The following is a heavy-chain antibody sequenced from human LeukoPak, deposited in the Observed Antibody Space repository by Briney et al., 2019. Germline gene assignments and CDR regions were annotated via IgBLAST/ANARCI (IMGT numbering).Heavy chain of an antibody. CDR3: ARRCGGSCFYAFDI. V-gene: IGHV3-66*01. J-gene: IGHJ3*02. D-gene: IGHD2-15*01. CDR1: GFTVSSNY. Sequence: GGSLRFYCAASGFTVSSNYMSWVGQAPGKGLEWVSVIYSGGSTYYADSVKGRFTNSRDNSKNTLYLQMNSLRAEDTAVYYCARRCGGSCFYAFDIWGQGTMVTVSS. CDR2: IYSGGST.